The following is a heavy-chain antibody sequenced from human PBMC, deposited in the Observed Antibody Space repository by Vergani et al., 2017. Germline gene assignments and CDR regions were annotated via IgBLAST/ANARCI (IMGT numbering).Heavy chain of an antibody. D-gene: IGHD4-17*01. CDR1: GFTFSSYS. V-gene: IGHV3-21*01. J-gene: IGHJ6*02. Sequence: EVQLVESRGGLVKPGGSLRLSCAASGFTFSSYSMNWVRQAPGKGLEWVSSISSSSSYIYYADSVKGRFTISRDNAKNSLYLQMNSLRAEDTAVYYCARWTTVTTTVYYYGMDVWGQGTTVTVSS. CDR3: ARWTTVTTTVYYYGMDV. CDR2: ISSSSSYI.